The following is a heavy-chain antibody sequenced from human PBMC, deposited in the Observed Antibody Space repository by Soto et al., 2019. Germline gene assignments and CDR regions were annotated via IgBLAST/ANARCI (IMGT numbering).Heavy chain of an antibody. V-gene: IGHV4-34*01. D-gene: IGHD2-2*01. CDR2: INHSGST. J-gene: IGHJ5*02. CDR3: ARGALIGYCSSTSCFGWFDP. CDR1: GGSVSGYY. Sequence: QVQLQQLGAGLLKPSETLSLTCAVYGGSVSGYYWSWIRQPPGKGLERIGEINHSGSTNYNPSLKSRVAISVDASKNQFSLQLSSVTAADTAVYYSARGALIGYCSSTSCFGWFDPWGQGTLVTVSS.